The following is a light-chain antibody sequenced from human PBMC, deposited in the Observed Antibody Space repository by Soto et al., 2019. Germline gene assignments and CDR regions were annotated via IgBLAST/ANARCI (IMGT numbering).Light chain of an antibody. CDR2: GAS. Sequence: EIVMTQSPATLSVSPGERATLSCRASQRVSHNLAWYQQKPGQAPRLLIYGASTRATGIPARFSGSGSETEFTLTISSLQSEDFAVYYCQQYNNWPPYTFGQGTKLEIK. V-gene: IGKV3-15*01. J-gene: IGKJ2*01. CDR3: QQYNNWPPYT. CDR1: QRVSHN.